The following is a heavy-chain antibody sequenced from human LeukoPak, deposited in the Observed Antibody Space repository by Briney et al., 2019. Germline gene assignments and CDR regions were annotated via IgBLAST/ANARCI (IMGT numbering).Heavy chain of an antibody. CDR1: GYTFTGYY. V-gene: IGHV1-2*06. CDR2: INPNSGGT. J-gene: IGHJ6*02. CDR3: AREAYDFWSGRDAYYGMDV. D-gene: IGHD3-3*01. Sequence: ASVKVSCKASGYTFTGYYMHWVRQAPGQGLEWMGRINPNSGGTNYAQKFQGRVTMSRDTSTSSVYMDLSSLRSEDTAVYYCAREAYDFWSGRDAYYGMDVWGQGTTVTVSS.